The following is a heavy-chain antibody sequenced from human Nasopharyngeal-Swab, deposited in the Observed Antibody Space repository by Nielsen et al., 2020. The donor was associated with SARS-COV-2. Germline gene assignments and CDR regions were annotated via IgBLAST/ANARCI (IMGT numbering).Heavy chain of an antibody. J-gene: IGHJ3*02. CDR2: INPNSGGT. Sequence: ASVTVSCKASGYTFTGYYIHWVRQAPGHGLEWMGWINPNSGGTNYAQKFQGRVTMTRDTSISTAYMELSRLRSDDTAVYYCAIGLDLLWPTNGPFDIWGQGTMVSISS. V-gene: IGHV1-2*02. CDR3: AIGLDLLWPTNGPFDI. CDR1: GYTFTGYY. D-gene: IGHD2-8*01.